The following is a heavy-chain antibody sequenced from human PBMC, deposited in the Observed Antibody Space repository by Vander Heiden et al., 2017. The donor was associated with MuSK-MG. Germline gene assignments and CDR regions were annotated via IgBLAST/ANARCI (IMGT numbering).Heavy chain of an antibody. CDR1: GGTFSSYA. Sequence: QVQLVQSGAEVKKPGSSVKVSCKASGGTFSSYAISWVRQAPGEGLEWMGRINPILGIANYAQKFQGRVTITADKSTSTAYMELSSLRSEDTAVYYCARASNGYNLGPLGYWGQGTLVTVSS. J-gene: IGHJ4*02. V-gene: IGHV1-69*04. CDR2: INPILGIA. CDR3: ARASNGYNLGPLGY. D-gene: IGHD5-12*01.